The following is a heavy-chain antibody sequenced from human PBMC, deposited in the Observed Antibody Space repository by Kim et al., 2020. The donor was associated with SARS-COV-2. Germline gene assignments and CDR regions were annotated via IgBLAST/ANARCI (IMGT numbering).Heavy chain of an antibody. Sequence: QKLQGRVTMTTDTSTSTAYMELRSLRSDDTAVYYCASLIAAAGHYYGMDVWGQGTTVTVSS. CDR3: ASLIAAAGHYYGMDV. J-gene: IGHJ6*02. V-gene: IGHV1-18*01. D-gene: IGHD6-13*01.